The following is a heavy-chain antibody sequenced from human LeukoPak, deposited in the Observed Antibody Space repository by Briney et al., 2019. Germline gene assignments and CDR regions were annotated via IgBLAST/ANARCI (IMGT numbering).Heavy chain of an antibody. CDR3: ARDFYDSSGYPDYYFDY. CDR2: ISGSGGST. V-gene: IGHV3-23*01. Sequence: GGSLRLSCAASGFTFSSYAMSWVRQAPGKGLEWVSAISGSGGSTYYADSVKGRFTISRDNSKNTLYLQMNSLRAEDTAVYYCARDFYDSSGYPDYYFDYWGQGTLVTVSS. D-gene: IGHD3-22*01. CDR1: GFTFSSYA. J-gene: IGHJ4*02.